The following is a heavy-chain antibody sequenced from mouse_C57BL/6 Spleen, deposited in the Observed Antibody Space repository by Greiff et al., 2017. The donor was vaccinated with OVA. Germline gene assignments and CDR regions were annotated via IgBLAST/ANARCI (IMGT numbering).Heavy chain of an antibody. V-gene: IGHV1-69*01. CDR2: IDPSDSYT. J-gene: IGHJ3*01. Sequence: QVQLQQPGAELVMPGASVKLSCKASGYTFTSYWMHWVKQRPGQGLEWIGEIDPSDSYTNYNQKFKGKSTLTVDKSSSTAYMQLSSLISEDSAVYYCARGPLFAYWGQGTLVTVSA. CDR1: GYTFTSYW. CDR3: ARGPLFAY.